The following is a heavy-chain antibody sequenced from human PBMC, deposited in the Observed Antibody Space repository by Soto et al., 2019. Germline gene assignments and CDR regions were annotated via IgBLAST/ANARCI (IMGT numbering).Heavy chain of an antibody. V-gene: IGHV3-30-3*01. Sequence: QVQLVESGGGVVQLGRSLRLSCAASGFTFSSYAMHWVRQAPGKGLEWVAVISYDGSNKYYADSVKGRFTISRDNSKNTLYLQMNSLRAEDTAVYYCARDYGGDGYSMGAYWGQGTLVTVSS. D-gene: IGHD3-16*01. CDR1: GFTFSSYA. CDR3: ARDYGGDGYSMGAY. CDR2: ISYDGSNK. J-gene: IGHJ4*02.